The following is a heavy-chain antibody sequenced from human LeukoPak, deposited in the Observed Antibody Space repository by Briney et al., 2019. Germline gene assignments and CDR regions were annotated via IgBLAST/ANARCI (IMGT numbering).Heavy chain of an antibody. V-gene: IGHV4-39*07. Sequence: SETLSLTCTVSGGSISSSNYYWGWIRQPPGKGLEWIGSMYYSGNTYYNPSLKSRVTISVDTSKNQFSLKLSSVTAADTAVYYCARVGWDSSSWYDYWGQGTLVTVSS. D-gene: IGHD6-13*01. CDR3: ARVGWDSSSWYDY. CDR2: MYYSGNT. J-gene: IGHJ4*02. CDR1: GGSISSSNYY.